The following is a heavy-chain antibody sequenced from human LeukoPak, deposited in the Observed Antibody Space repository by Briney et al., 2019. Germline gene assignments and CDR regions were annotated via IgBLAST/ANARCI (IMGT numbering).Heavy chain of an antibody. CDR2: IWYDGSNK. Sequence: GGSLRLSCAASGFTFNNYGMHWVRQAPGKGLEWMVLIWYDGSNKYYADSVKGRFTISRDNSKNTLYLQMNRLRAEDTAVYYCSREYFDWSRTYYYGMDVWGQGTTVTVSS. CDR1: GFTFNNYG. D-gene: IGHD3-9*01. J-gene: IGHJ6*02. CDR3: SREYFDWSRTYYYGMDV. V-gene: IGHV3-33*01.